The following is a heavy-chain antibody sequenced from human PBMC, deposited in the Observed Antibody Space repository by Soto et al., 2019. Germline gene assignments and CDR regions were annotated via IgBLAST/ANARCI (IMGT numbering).Heavy chain of an antibody. V-gene: IGHV1-18*01. CDR2: ISAYNGNT. CDR3: ARDRELVGFRYYYGREV. D-gene: IGHD1-26*01. CDR1: GYTFTSYG. Sequence: ASVNVSCKASGYTFTSYGISWVRQAPGEGLEWMGWISAYNGNTNYAQKLQGRVTMTTDTSTSTAYMELRSLRSDDTAVYYCARDRELVGFRYYYGREVWGKWTTVSGSP. J-gene: IGHJ6*04.